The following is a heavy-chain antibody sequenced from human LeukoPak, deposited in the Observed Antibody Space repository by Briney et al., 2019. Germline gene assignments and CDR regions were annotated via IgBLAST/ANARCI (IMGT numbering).Heavy chain of an antibody. CDR3: AKEHGGSSWYEDAFDI. Sequence: GGSLRLSCAASGFTFSSYGMSWVRQAPGKGREWVSDISGSGGSTYYADSVKGRFTISRDNSKNTLYLQMNSLRAEDTAVYYSAKEHGGSSWYEDAFDIWGQGTMVTVSS. CDR1: GFTFSSYG. D-gene: IGHD6-13*01. V-gene: IGHV3-23*01. J-gene: IGHJ3*02. CDR2: ISGSGGST.